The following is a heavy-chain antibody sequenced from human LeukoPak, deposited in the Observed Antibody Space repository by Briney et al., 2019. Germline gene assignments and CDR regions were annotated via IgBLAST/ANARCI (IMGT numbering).Heavy chain of an antibody. D-gene: IGHD3-10*01. CDR3: ATGDSYYYGSGSYGDY. V-gene: IGHV3-30*02. CDR1: GFTFSSYG. Sequence: PGGSLRLSCAASGFTFSSYGMHWVRQAPGKGLEWVAFIRYDGSNKYYADSVKGRFTISRDNSKNTLYLQMNSLRAEDTAVYYCATGDSYYYGSGSYGDYWGQGTLVTVSS. CDR2: IRYDGSNK. J-gene: IGHJ4*02.